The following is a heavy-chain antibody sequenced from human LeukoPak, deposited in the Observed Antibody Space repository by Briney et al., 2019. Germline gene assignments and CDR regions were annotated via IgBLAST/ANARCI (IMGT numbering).Heavy chain of an antibody. Sequence: GGSLRLSGAASGFTYSSYTMNWVRQPPGKGLEWASNIGTSSTTIYYADSVKGRFTISRDNAKNSLYLQMNSLRADDTAVYYCARFAAGGSYYYYMDVWGKGTTVTVSS. V-gene: IGHV3-48*01. J-gene: IGHJ6*03. CDR1: GFTYSSYT. CDR3: ARFAAGGSYYYYMDV. CDR2: IGTSSTTI. D-gene: IGHD6-25*01.